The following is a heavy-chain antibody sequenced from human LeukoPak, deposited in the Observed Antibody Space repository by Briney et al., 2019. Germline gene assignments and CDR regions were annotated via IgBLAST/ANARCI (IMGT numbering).Heavy chain of an antibody. CDR2: IYWNDDK. D-gene: IGHD2-2*01. Sequence: SSPTLVKPTQTLTLTCTFSGFSLSTSGVGVGWIRQPPGKALEWLALIYWNDDKRYSPSLKSRLTITKDTSKNQVVLTMTNMDPVDTATYYCAHSKGYCSSTSCYAGGNFDYWGQGTLVTVSS. V-gene: IGHV2-5*01. CDR1: GFSLSTSGVG. J-gene: IGHJ4*02. CDR3: AHSKGYCSSTSCYAGGNFDY.